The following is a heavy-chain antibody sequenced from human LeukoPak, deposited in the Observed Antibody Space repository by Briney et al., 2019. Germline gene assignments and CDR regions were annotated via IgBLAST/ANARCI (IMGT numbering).Heavy chain of an antibody. CDR3: AIDPYSGAYGDTYYYYMDV. CDR1: RFTFSSYE. J-gene: IGHJ6*03. V-gene: IGHV3-21*05. CDR2: ITTSSSYT. Sequence: GGSLRLSCAASRFTFSSYEMNWVRQAPGKGLEWVSYITTSSSYTFYADSVKGRFTISRDNARNSLYLQMNSLTAEDTAVYYCAIDPYSGAYGDTYYYYMDVWGKGTTVTISS. D-gene: IGHD1-26*01.